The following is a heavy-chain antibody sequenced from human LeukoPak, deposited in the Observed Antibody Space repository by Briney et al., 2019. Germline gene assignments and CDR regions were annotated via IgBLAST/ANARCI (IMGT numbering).Heavy chain of an antibody. Sequence: AGGSLRLSCAASGFTFSSYSMNWVRQAPGKGLEWVSSISSSSSYIYYADSVKGRFTISRDNAKNSLYLQMNSLRAADTAVYYCARGPYYDYVWGSYRQYYFDYWGQGTLVTVSS. D-gene: IGHD3-16*02. V-gene: IGHV3-21*04. CDR1: GFTFSSYS. CDR3: ARGPYYDYVWGSYRQYYFDY. J-gene: IGHJ4*02. CDR2: ISSSSSYI.